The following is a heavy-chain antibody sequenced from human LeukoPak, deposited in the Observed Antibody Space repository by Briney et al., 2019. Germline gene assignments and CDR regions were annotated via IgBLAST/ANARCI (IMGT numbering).Heavy chain of an antibody. CDR2: MNPNSGNT. V-gene: IGHV1-8*03. CDR3: ARDRIAIKWLRFRGGFDY. Sequence: ASVKVSCKASGYTFTSYDINWVRQATGQGLEWMGWMNPNSGNTGYAQKFQGRVTITRDTSISTAYMELSRLRSDDTAVYYCARDRIAIKWLRFRGGFDYWGQGTLVTVSS. J-gene: IGHJ4*02. D-gene: IGHD5-12*01. CDR1: GYTFTSYD.